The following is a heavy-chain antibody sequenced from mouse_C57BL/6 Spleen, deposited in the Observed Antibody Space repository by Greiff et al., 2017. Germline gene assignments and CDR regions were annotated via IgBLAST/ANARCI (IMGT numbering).Heavy chain of an antibody. J-gene: IGHJ3*01. CDR3: ARSEVITHVGGIAY. CDR2: IYPRSGNT. Sequence: QVQLQQSVAELARPGASVKLSCKASGYTFTSYGISWVKQRTGQGLEWIGEIYPRSGNTYYNEKFKGKATLTVAKPSSTAYMQLSSLTSEDSAVYYCARSEVITHVGGIAYWGQGTLVTVSA. CDR1: GYTFTSYG. V-gene: IGHV1-81*01. D-gene: IGHD2-4*01.